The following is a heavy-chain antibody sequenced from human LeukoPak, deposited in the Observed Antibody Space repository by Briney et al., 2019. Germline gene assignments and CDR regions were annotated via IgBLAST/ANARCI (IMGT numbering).Heavy chain of an antibody. D-gene: IGHD4-23*01. CDR1: GFTFSGYW. CDR3: ARDYGGDHYLDY. V-gene: IGHV3-74*01. CDR2: INSDGNSP. Sequence: GGSLRLSCAASGFTFSGYWMHWVRQGPGKGLVWVARINSDGNSPTYADSVKGRFTISRDNAKNTLYLQMNSLRAEDTAVYYCARDYGGDHYLDYWGQGALDTVSS. J-gene: IGHJ4*02.